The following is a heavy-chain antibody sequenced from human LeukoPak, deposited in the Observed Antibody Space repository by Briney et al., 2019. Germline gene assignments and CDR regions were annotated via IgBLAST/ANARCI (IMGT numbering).Heavy chain of an antibody. D-gene: IGHD3-10*01. CDR3: ARVHYGSGSYKRQTRPFDY. Sequence: ASVKVSCKASGYTFTSYGISWVRQAPGQGLEWMGWISAYNGNTNCAQKLQGRVTMTTDTSTSTAYMELRSLRSDDTAVYYCARVHYGSGSYKRQTRPFDYWGQGTLVTVSS. CDR1: GYTFTSYG. CDR2: ISAYNGNT. J-gene: IGHJ4*02. V-gene: IGHV1-18*01.